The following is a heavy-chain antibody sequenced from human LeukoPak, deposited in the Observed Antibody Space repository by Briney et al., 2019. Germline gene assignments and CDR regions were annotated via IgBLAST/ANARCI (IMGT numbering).Heavy chain of an antibody. Sequence: PSETLSLTCAVFGGSFSGYYWSWIRQPPGKGLEWIGEINHSGSTNYNPSLKSRVTISVDTSKNQFSLKLSSVTAADTAVYYCASRGKDDYYDSSGYYRRPHTFDYWGQGTLVTVSS. V-gene: IGHV4-34*01. CDR1: GGSFSGYY. D-gene: IGHD3-22*01. CDR3: ASRGKDDYYDSSGYYRRPHTFDY. CDR2: INHSGST. J-gene: IGHJ4*02.